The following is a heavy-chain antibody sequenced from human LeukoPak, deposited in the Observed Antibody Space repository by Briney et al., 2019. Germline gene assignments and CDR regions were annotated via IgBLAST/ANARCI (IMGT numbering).Heavy chain of an antibody. D-gene: IGHD3-3*01. CDR2: IKEDGSEQ. CDR3: TKRWSVNWFDR. Sequence: GGSLRLSCAASGFTFSDYWMSWVRQAPGKGLEWVANIKEDGSEQYYVDAVKGRFTVSRDNARKSVYLQMNSLRADDTAVYYCTKRWSVNWFDRWGQGTLVTVSS. J-gene: IGHJ5*02. V-gene: IGHV3-7*01. CDR1: GFTFSDYW.